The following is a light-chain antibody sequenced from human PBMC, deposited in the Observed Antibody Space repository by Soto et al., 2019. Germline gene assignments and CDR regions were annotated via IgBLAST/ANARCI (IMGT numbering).Light chain of an antibody. V-gene: IGKV1-9*01. Sequence: DIQLTQSPSFLSASVGDRVTITCRASQGISSYLAWYQQKPGKAPKLLIYAASTLQSGVPSRFSGSGSGTEFALKISSLQPEDFATYHCQQLNSYPPWTFGQGTKVEIK. CDR2: AAS. CDR1: QGISSY. J-gene: IGKJ1*01. CDR3: QQLNSYPPWT.